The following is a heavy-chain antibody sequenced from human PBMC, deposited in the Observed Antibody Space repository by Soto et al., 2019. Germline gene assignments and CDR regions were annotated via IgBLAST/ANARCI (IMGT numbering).Heavy chain of an antibody. D-gene: IGHD6-19*01. J-gene: IGHJ4*02. Sequence: XSVKVSCKALGNTFRYFFIHWVRQVPGQGLEWMGWINPKTGTTNYNQKFQGRVTLTRDTSIDTAYMDLSSLRNDDTAMFFCTRTKYNRAWYEGYFDSWGQGTLVTVSS. V-gene: IGHV1-2*02. CDR3: TRTKYNRAWYEGYFDS. CDR2: INPKTGTT. CDR1: GNTFRYFF.